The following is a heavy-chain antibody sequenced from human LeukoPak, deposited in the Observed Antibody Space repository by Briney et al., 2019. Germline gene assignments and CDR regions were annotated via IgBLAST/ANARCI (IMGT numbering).Heavy chain of an antibody. J-gene: IGHJ4*02. Sequence: SETLSLTCTVSGGSISNYYWSWIRQPPGEGLEWIGSIFYSGSTNYNPSVKSRVTISVATSKNQFSLKLSSVTAADTAVYYCARRGYCTGAICYSFDSWGQGTLVTVSS. CDR1: GGSISNYY. V-gene: IGHV4-59*08. D-gene: IGHD2-15*01. CDR2: IFYSGST. CDR3: ARRGYCTGAICYSFDS.